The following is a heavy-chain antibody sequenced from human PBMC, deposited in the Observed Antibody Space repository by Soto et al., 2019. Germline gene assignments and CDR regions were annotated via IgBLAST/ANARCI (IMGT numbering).Heavy chain of an antibody. V-gene: IGHV1-69*13. Sequence: SVKVSCKASGGTFSSYAISWVRQAPGQGLEWMGGIIPIFGTANYAQKFQGRVTITADESTSTAYMELSSLRSEDTAVYYCARVWKVPAPPGYYSGMDVWGQGTTVTVSS. D-gene: IGHD2-2*01. CDR1: GGTFSSYA. J-gene: IGHJ6*02. CDR3: ARVWKVPAPPGYYSGMDV. CDR2: IIPIFGTA.